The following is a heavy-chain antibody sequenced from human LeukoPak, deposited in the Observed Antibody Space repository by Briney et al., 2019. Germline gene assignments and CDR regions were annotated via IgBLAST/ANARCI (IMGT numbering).Heavy chain of an antibody. D-gene: IGHD3-3*01. CDR3: ARGVLRFLEWSYYFDY. V-gene: IGHV4-39*01. Sequence: SETLSLTCTVSGGSISSDNYYWGWIRQPPGKGLEWIGSIYYSGTTYYNPSLKSRVTISVDTSKNQFSLKLSSVTAADTAVYYCARGVLRFLEWSYYFDYWGQGTLVTVSS. CDR2: IYYSGTT. J-gene: IGHJ4*02. CDR1: GGSISSDNYY.